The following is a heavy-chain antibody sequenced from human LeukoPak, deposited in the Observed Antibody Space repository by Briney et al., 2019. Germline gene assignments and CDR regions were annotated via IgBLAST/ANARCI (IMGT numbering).Heavy chain of an antibody. D-gene: IGHD3-16*01. CDR3: AAYYYEPHY. CDR2: INGDGSST. CDR1: GFTFSRFW. Sequence: GGSLRLSCAASGFTFSRFWMHWVRPAPGKGLVWVSRINGDGSSTNYADSVKGRITISRDNAKSTLYLQMNSLRAEDTAVYYSAAYYYEPHYWGQGTLVTVSS. V-gene: IGHV3-74*01. J-gene: IGHJ4*02.